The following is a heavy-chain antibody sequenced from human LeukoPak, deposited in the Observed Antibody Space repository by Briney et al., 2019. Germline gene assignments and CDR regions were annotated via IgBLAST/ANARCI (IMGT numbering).Heavy chain of an antibody. CDR2: IYYSGST. V-gene: IGHV4-59*01. J-gene: IGHJ4*02. D-gene: IGHD3-10*01. Sequence: SETLSLTCTVSGGSISSYYWSWVRQPPGKGLEWIGYIYYSGSTNYNPSLKSRVTISVDPSKNQFSLKLSSVTAADTAVYYCARSLRSSRITMVRENYYFDYWGQGTLVTVSS. CDR1: GGSISSYY. CDR3: ARSLRSSRITMVRENYYFDY.